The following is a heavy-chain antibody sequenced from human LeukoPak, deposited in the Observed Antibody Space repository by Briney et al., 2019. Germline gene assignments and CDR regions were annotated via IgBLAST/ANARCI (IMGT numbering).Heavy chain of an antibody. CDR2: ISGSGGST. CDR3: AKPWRYYDSSGSYYYGMDV. J-gene: IGHJ6*02. CDR1: GFTFSSYA. D-gene: IGHD3-22*01. Sequence: GGSLGLSCAASGFTFSSYAMSWVRQAPGKGLEWVSAISGSGGSTYYADSVKGRFAISRDNSKNTLYLQMNSLRAEDTAVYYCAKPWRYYDSSGSYYYGMDVWGQGTTVTVSS. V-gene: IGHV3-23*01.